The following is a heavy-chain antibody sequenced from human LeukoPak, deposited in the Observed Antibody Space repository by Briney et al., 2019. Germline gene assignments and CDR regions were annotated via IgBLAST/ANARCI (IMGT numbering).Heavy chain of an antibody. Sequence: PGGSLRLSCAASGFTLSNHWMHWVRQAPGKGLVWASRIKTDGSSTTYADSVKGRFTISRDNAKNTLYLQMNGLRAEDTAVYYCVRDALAPRRDFDFWGQGTLVTVSS. CDR1: GFTLSNHW. J-gene: IGHJ4*02. CDR2: IKTDGSST. D-gene: IGHD6-6*01. V-gene: IGHV3-74*01. CDR3: VRDALAPRRDFDF.